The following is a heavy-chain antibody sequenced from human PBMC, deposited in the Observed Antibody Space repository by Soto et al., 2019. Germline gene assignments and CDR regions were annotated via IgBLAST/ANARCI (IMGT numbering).Heavy chain of an antibody. J-gene: IGHJ4*02. D-gene: IGHD6-19*01. CDR3: ARIGQWLDYYFDY. V-gene: IGHV2-26*01. Sequence: SGPTLVNPTETLTLTCNVSGFSLRNARIAVSWIRQPSGKALEWLAHNYSNDEKSYSTSLQSRHTISKDTSKSQVVLTMTNMDPVDTATYFCARIGQWLDYYFDYWGQGTPVTVSS. CDR1: GFSLRNARIA. CDR2: NYSNDEK.